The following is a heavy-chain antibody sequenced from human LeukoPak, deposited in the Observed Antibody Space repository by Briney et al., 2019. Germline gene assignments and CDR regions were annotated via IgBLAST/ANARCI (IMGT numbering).Heavy chain of an antibody. J-gene: IGHJ5*02. D-gene: IGHD4/OR15-4a*01. V-gene: IGHV4-39*01. CDR2: IYYSGST. Sequence: SETLSLTCTVSGGSISSSSYYWGWIRQPPGKGLEWIGSIYYSGSTYYNPSLKSRVTISADTSKNQFSLKLSSVTAADTAVYYCARVLSSWFDPWGQGTLVTVSS. CDR1: GGSISSSSYY. CDR3: ARVLSSWFDP.